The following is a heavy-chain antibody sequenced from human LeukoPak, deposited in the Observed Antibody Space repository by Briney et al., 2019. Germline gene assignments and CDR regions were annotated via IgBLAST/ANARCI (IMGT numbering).Heavy chain of an antibody. Sequence: ASVKVSCKASGGALNSHIFTWVRQAPGQGLEWMGIINPSGGSTSYAQKFQGRVTMTRDTSTSTVYMELSSLRSEDTAVYYCARARDILTGYPGGAWGQGTLVTVSS. D-gene: IGHD3-9*01. J-gene: IGHJ5*02. CDR2: INPSGGST. CDR3: ARARDILTGYPGGA. V-gene: IGHV1-46*02. CDR1: GGALNSHI.